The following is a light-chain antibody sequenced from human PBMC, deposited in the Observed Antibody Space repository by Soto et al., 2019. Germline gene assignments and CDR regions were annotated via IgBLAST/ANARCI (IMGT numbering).Light chain of an antibody. Sequence: EKVMTQSPANLSMSPGERATLSCRASQSVSSFLAWYQQKPGQAPRLLIYGASTRATGIPARFSGSGSGTEFTLTISSLQSEDFAVYYCQQYSNWPSWTFGQGTKVEVK. CDR2: GAS. V-gene: IGKV3-15*01. CDR3: QQYSNWPSWT. J-gene: IGKJ1*01. CDR1: QSVSSF.